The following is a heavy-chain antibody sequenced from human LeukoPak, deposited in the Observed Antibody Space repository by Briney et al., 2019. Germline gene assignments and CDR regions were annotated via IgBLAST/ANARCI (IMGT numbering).Heavy chain of an antibody. CDR2: IYYSGST. CDR1: GGSISSSSYY. CDR3: ARRYSSSWYVWSDP. Sequence: SETLSLTCTVSGGSISSSSYYWGWIRQPPGKGLEWIGSIYYSGSTYYNPSLKSRVTISVDTSKNQFSLKLSSVTAADTAVYYCARRYSSSWYVWSDPWGQGTLVTVSS. D-gene: IGHD6-13*01. V-gene: IGHV4-39*01. J-gene: IGHJ5*02.